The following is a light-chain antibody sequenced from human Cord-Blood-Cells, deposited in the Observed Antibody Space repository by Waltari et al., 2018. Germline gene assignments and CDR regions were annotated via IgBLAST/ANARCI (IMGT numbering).Light chain of an antibody. V-gene: IGLV2-14*01. CDR2: DVS. J-gene: IGLJ2*01. CDR3: ISYTSSSTLV. CDR1: SSDVAGYTY. Sequence: QSALTQPASVSGSPGKSITISCTGTSSDVAGYTYVSWYQQHPGKAPKLMIYDVSNLPSGVSNRFSGSKSGNTASLTISGLQAEDEADYYCISYTSSSTLVFGGGTKLTVL.